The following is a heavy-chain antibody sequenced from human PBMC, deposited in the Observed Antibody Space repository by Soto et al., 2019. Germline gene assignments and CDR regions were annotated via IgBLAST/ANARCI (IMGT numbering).Heavy chain of an antibody. V-gene: IGHV4-38-2*01. CDR1: GYSITSGFY. CDR2: ISYSAKT. J-gene: IGHJ5*01. CDR3: TRGAGAPWVWFES. Sequence: SETLSLPCGVSGYSITSGFYWGWVRQSPGKGLEWIGSISYSAKTFYNPSLASRFSMAVDTSKNQFSLRLTSVTAADTALYCCTRGAGAPWVWFESWGQGTPVAVSS.